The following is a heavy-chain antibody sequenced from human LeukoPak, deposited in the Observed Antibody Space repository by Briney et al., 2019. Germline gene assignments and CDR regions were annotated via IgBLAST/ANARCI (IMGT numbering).Heavy chain of an antibody. V-gene: IGHV4-59*12. CDR1: GGSISSYY. CDR3: ARDRHYYDSSGYYYWVDY. CDR2: IYYSGST. Sequence: MTSETLSLTCTVSGGSISSYYWSWIRQPPGKGLEWIGYIYYSGSTNYNPSLKGRVTISVDTSKNQFSLKLSSVTAADTAVYYCARDRHYYDSSGYYYWVDYWGQGTLVTVSS. D-gene: IGHD3-22*01. J-gene: IGHJ4*02.